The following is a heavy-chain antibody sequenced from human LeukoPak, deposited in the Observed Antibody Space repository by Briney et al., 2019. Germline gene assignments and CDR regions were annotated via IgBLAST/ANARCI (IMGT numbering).Heavy chain of an antibody. D-gene: IGHD5-18*01. CDR1: GGSISSSSYY. CDR3: ARLGDTAMHH. CDR2: IYYSGST. V-gene: IGHV4-39*01. J-gene: IGHJ4*02. Sequence: PSETLSLTCTVSGGSISSSSYYWGWIRQPPGKGLEWIGSIYYSGSTYYNPSLKSRVTISVDTSKNQFSLKLSSVTAADTAVYYCARLGDTAMHHWGPGTLVTVSS.